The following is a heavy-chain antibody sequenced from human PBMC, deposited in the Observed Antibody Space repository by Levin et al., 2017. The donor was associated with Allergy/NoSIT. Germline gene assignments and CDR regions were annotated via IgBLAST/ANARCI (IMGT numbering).Heavy chain of an antibody. V-gene: IGHV1-69*13. CDR1: GGTFSSSA. CDR2: IIPIFGTT. Sequence: WASVKVSCKASGGTFSSSAVTWVRQAPGQGLEWMGGIIPIFGTTRYAQKFQGRVTITADESTSTAYMELSSLRSEDTAVYYCARDRKTYSKSSDYYFYYTDVWGKGTTVTVSS. CDR3: ARDRKTYSKSSDYYFYYTDV. J-gene: IGHJ6*03. D-gene: IGHD6-6*01.